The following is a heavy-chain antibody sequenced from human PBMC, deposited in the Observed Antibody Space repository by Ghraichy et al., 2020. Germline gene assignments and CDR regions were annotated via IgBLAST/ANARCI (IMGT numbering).Heavy chain of an antibody. Sequence: SVKVSCKASGGTFSTYTFTWVRQAPGQGLEWMGRIIPILNVTNYAHKFQGRLTVIADRSTSTAYMELSSLKSEDTAVYYCARNNPQAEHFDYWGQGTLVTVSS. CDR3: ARNNPQAEHFDY. CDR1: GGTFSTYT. J-gene: IGHJ4*02. D-gene: IGHD1-14*01. CDR2: IIPILNVT. V-gene: IGHV1-69*02.